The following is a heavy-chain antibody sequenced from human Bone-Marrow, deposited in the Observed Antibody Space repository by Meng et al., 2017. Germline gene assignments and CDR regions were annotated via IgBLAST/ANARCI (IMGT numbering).Heavy chain of an antibody. D-gene: IGHD6-13*01. Sequence: LSLTCAASGFTFSSYAMSWVRQAPGKGLEWVSAISGSGGSTYYADSVKGRFTISRDNSKNTLYLQMNSLRAEDTAVYYCAKKPSTGYSSSWGFDYWGQGTLVTVSS. CDR3: AKKPSTGYSSSWGFDY. CDR2: ISGSGGST. V-gene: IGHV3-23*01. CDR1: GFTFSSYA. J-gene: IGHJ4*02.